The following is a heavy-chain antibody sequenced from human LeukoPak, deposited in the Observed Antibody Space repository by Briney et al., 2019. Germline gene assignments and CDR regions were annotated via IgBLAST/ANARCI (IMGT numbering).Heavy chain of an antibody. CDR1: GGSFSGYY. CDR2: INHSGST. J-gene: IGHJ4*02. Sequence: SETLSLTCAVYGGSFSGYYWSWIRQPPGKGLEWIGEINHSGSTNYNPSLKSRVTRSVDTSKNQFSLKLSSVTAADTAVYYCARVRVVVAALDYWGQGTLVTVSS. V-gene: IGHV4-34*01. D-gene: IGHD2-15*01. CDR3: ARVRVVVAALDY.